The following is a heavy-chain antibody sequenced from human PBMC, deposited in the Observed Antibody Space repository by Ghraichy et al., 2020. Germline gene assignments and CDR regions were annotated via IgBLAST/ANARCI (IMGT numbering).Heavy chain of an antibody. J-gene: IGHJ4*02. CDR1: GFTFSSYG. D-gene: IGHD3-22*01. CDR3: ARDYYDSSGYFLDSRQEYYFDY. V-gene: IGHV3-33*01. CDR2: IWYDGSNK. Sequence: GGSLRLSCAASGFTFSSYGMHWVRQAPGKGLEWVAVIWYDGSNKYYADSVKGRFTISRDNSKNTLYLQMNSLRAEDTAVYYCARDYYDSSGYFLDSRQEYYFDYWGQGTLVTVSS.